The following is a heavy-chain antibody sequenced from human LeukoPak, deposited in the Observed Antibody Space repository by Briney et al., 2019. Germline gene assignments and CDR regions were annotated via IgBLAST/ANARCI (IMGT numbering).Heavy chain of an antibody. CDR1: GGSNSSYY. D-gene: IGHD3-10*01. J-gene: IGHJ4*02. CDR3: ARGTKKFGYFDY. CDR2: LYFSGST. Sequence: SETLSLTRTVSGGSNSSYYWSWIRQPPGKGLVWIGYLYFSGSTNYNPSLKSRVTISVDTSKNQFSLKLSSVTAADTAVYYCARGTKKFGYFDYWGQGTLVTVSS. V-gene: IGHV4-59*01.